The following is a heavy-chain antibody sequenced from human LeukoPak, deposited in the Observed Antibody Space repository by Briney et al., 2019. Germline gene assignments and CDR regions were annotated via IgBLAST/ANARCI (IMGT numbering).Heavy chain of an antibody. V-gene: IGHV3-9*01. J-gene: IGHJ4*02. CDR2: ISWNSGSI. Sequence: GGSLRLSCAASGFTFDDYAMHWVRQAPGKGLEWVSGISWNSGSIGYADSVKGRFTISRDNAKNSLYLQMNSLRAEDTAVYYCARGGGSSWDYWGQGTLVTVSS. D-gene: IGHD6-13*01. CDR3: ARGGGSSWDY. CDR1: GFTFDDYA.